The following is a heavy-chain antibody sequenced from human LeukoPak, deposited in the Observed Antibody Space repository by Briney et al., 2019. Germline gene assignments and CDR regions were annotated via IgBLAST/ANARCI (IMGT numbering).Heavy chain of an antibody. J-gene: IGHJ4*02. CDR1: GFTLSSYA. CDR3: ATGIAAAGPFDY. V-gene: IGHV3-23*01. Sequence: SGGSLRLSCAASGFTLSSYAMSWVRQAPGKGLEWVSAISGSGGSTYYADSVRGRFTISRDNSKNTLYLQMNSLRAEDTAVYYCATGIAAAGPFDYWGQGTLVIVSS. CDR2: ISGSGGST. D-gene: IGHD6-13*01.